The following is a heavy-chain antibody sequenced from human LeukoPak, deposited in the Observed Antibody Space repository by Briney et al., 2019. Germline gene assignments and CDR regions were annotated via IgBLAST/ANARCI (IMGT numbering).Heavy chain of an antibody. CDR2: IYYSGST. Sequence: SETLSLTCTVSGGSISSSSYYCGWLRQPPGKGLEWIGSIYYSGSTYYNPSLKGRVTISVDTSKNQFSLKLSSVTAADTAVYYCARAGRDIVLMVYAGYFDYWGQGTLVTVSS. D-gene: IGHD2-8*01. J-gene: IGHJ4*02. V-gene: IGHV4-39*07. CDR3: ARAGRDIVLMVYAGYFDY. CDR1: GGSISSSSYY.